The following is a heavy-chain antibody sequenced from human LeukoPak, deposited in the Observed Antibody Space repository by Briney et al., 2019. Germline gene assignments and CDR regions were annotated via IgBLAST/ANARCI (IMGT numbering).Heavy chain of an antibody. Sequence: PSETLFLTCAVYGGSFSGYYWSWIRQPPGKGLEWIGEINHSGSTNYNPSLKSRVTISVDTSKNQFSLKLSSVTAADTAVYYCARGKLWFGELLSANDYWGQGTLVTVSS. CDR1: GGSFSGYY. D-gene: IGHD3-10*01. V-gene: IGHV4-34*01. CDR2: INHSGST. J-gene: IGHJ4*02. CDR3: ARGKLWFGELLSANDY.